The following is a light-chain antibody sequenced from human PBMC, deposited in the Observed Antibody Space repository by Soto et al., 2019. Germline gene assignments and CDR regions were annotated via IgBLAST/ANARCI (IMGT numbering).Light chain of an antibody. V-gene: IGKV3-20*01. Sequence: ETVLTQSTGTLSLSPGDRATLSCRASQSVWSSLLAWYQHKPGQTPRLLIYGASSRATGIPDRFSGSGSGTDFTLTISRLEPEDFAVYYCQQYGSPWTFGQGTKVEIK. J-gene: IGKJ1*01. CDR2: GAS. CDR3: QQYGSPWT. CDR1: QSVWSSL.